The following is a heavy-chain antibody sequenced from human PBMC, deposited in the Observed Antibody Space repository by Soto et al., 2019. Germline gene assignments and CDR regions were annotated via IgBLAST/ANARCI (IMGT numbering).Heavy chain of an antibody. CDR3: ARRASWFFDY. Sequence: SETLSLTCTVSGGSISDYYWSWIRQPPGKGLEWIGYIFYSGSTNYNPSLKSRVTISVDTSRNQFSLKLSSVAAADTAVYYCARRASWFFDYWGQRTLVTVSS. CDR2: IFYSGST. D-gene: IGHD6-13*01. J-gene: IGHJ4*02. CDR1: GGSISDYY. V-gene: IGHV4-59*01.